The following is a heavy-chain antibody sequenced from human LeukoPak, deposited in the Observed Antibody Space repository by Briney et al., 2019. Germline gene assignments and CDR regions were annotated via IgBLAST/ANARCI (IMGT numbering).Heavy chain of an antibody. J-gene: IGHJ4*02. Sequence: PGGSLRLSCAASGFMFDDYTMHWVRQAPGKGLEWVSLINWDGGSTYYAGSVKGRFTISRDNSKNFLYLQMNNLRTEDTALYYCAKGDVDSPMNFYHWGQGTLVTVSS. CDR2: INWDGGST. D-gene: IGHD5-18*01. CDR1: GFMFDDYT. V-gene: IGHV3-43*01. CDR3: AKGDVDSPMNFYH.